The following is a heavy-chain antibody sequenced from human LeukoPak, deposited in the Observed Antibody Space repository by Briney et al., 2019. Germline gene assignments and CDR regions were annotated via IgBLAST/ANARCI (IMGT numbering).Heavy chain of an antibody. CDR1: DYSFTTYW. CDR2: IYPGDSDT. V-gene: IGHV5-51*01. D-gene: IGHD5-18*01. J-gene: IGHJ4*02. CDR3: ARHAPTTAMVKAGLDY. Sequence: PGASLKISCKGSDYSFTTYWIAWVRQMPGKGLEWTGIIYPGDSDTRYSPSFQGQVTISADKSISTAYLQWSSLKASDTAMYYCARHAPTTAMVKAGLDYWGQGTLVTVSS.